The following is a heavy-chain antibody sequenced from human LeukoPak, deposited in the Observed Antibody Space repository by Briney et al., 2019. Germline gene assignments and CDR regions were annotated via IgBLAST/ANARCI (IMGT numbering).Heavy chain of an antibody. CDR1: GFTVSTNY. CDR3: ARDDVRYCSSTSCYSSEYYYGMDV. D-gene: IGHD2-2*02. J-gene: IGHJ6*02. Sequence: GGSLRLSCAASGFTVSTNYMSWVRQAPGKGLEWVSGIYSGGSAYYADSVKGRFTISRDNSKNTLYLQMNSLRAEDTAVYYCARDDVRYCSSTSCYSSEYYYGMDVWGQGTTVTVSS. V-gene: IGHV3-66*01. CDR2: IYSGGSA.